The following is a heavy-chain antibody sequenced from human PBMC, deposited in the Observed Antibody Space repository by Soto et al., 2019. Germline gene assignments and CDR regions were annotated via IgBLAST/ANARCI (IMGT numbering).Heavy chain of an antibody. V-gene: IGHV1-8*01. J-gene: IGHJ6*03. Sequence: ASVKVSCKASGYTFTSYDINWVRQATGQGLEWMGWMNPNSGNTGYAQKFQGRVTMTRNTSISKAYMELSSLRSEDTAVYYCARGRYCSSTSCYFLYYYYYYMDVWGKGTTVTVSS. D-gene: IGHD2-2*01. CDR2: MNPNSGNT. CDR1: GYTFTSYD. CDR3: ARGRYCSSTSCYFLYYYYYYMDV.